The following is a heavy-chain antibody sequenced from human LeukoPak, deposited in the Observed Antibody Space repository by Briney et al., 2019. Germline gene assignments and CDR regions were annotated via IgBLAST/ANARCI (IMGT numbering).Heavy chain of an antibody. V-gene: IGHV3-9*01. CDR2: ISWNGGSI. Sequence: GRSLRLSCAASGFTFDDYAMHWVRQAPGKGLEWVSGISWNGGSIGYADSVKGRFTISRDNAKNSLYLQMNSLRAEDTALYYCAKGYYYDSSGYYYWGQGTLVTVSS. CDR3: AKGYYYDSSGYYY. J-gene: IGHJ4*02. CDR1: GFTFDDYA. D-gene: IGHD3-22*01.